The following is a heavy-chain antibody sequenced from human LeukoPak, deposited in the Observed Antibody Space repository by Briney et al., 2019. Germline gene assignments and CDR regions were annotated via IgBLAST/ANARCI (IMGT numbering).Heavy chain of an antibody. Sequence: SETLSLTCTVSGGSISSYYWSWIRQPPGKGLEWIGYIYYSGSTNYNPSLKSRVTISIDTSKNQFSLKLSSVTAADTAVYYCARRVPAATNYHYYYYMDVWGKGTTVTVSS. CDR3: ARRVPAATNYHYYYYMDV. J-gene: IGHJ6*03. CDR2: IYYSGST. D-gene: IGHD2-2*01. V-gene: IGHV4-59*01. CDR1: GGSISSYY.